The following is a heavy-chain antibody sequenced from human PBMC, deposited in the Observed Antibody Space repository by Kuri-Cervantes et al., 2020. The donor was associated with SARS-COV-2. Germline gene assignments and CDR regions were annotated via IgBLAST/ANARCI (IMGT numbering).Heavy chain of an antibody. CDR3: ARDRVGVHDY. CDR2: ISYDGSNK. D-gene: IGHD2-21*01. J-gene: IGHJ4*02. Sequence: GESLKISCVASGFTFSSYAMHWVRQAPGKGLEWVAIISYDGSNKYYADSVKGRFTISRDNSKNTLYLQMNSLRAEDTAVYYCARDRVGVHDYWGQGALVTVSS. V-gene: IGHV3-30-3*01. CDR1: GFTFSSYA.